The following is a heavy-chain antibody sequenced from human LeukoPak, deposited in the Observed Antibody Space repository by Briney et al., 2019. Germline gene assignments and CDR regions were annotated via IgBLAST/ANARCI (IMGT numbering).Heavy chain of an antibody. D-gene: IGHD1-26*01. V-gene: IGHV4-61*02. Sequence: SETLSLTCTVSGGSISSGSYYWSWIRQPAGKGLEWIGRIYTSGSTNYNPSLKSRVTISVDTSKNQFSLKLTSVTTADTAVYYCARGSGSNTPFPLDYWGQGTLVTVSS. CDR3: ARGSGSNTPFPLDY. J-gene: IGHJ4*02. CDR1: GGSISSGSYY. CDR2: IYTSGST.